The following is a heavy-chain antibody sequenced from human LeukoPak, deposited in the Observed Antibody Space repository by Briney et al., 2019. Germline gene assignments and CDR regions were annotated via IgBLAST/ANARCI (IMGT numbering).Heavy chain of an antibody. J-gene: IGHJ4*02. CDR2: IKEDGSAT. CDR1: GFTFSTYW. CDR3: ARDSPGYLAYDS. Sequence: GGSLRLSCAASGFTFSTYWMTWVRQAPGKGPEWVANIKEDGSATYYVDSVKGRFTISRDNAKKSLYLQMNSLRAEDTAVYYCARDSPGYLAYDSWGKGTLVTVSS. D-gene: IGHD1-1*01. V-gene: IGHV3-7*04.